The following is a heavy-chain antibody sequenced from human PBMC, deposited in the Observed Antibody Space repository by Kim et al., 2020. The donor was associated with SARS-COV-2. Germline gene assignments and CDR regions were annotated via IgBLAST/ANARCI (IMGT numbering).Heavy chain of an antibody. J-gene: IGHJ6*02. CDR1: GFTFSSYW. V-gene: IGHV3-7*01. Sequence: GGSLRLSCAASGFTFSSYWMSWVRQAPGKGLEWVANIKQDGSEKYYVDSVKGRFTISRDNAKNSLYLQMNSLRAEDTAVYYCARDRDYDFWSGYPYYYYYGMDVWGQGTTVTVSS. CDR3: ARDRDYDFWSGYPYYYYYGMDV. CDR2: IKQDGSEK. D-gene: IGHD3-3*01.